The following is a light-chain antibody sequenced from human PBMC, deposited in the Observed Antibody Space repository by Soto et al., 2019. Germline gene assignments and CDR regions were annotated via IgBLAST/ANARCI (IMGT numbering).Light chain of an antibody. CDR1: QSVSGN. CDR2: GAS. Sequence: EIVMTQSPATLSVSPGARATLSCRASQSVSGNLAWYQQKPGQAPRLLIYGASTRATGIPARFSGSGSGTEFTLTISSLQSEDFAVYYCQPYNNWPLTFGGGTKVEIK. CDR3: QPYNNWPLT. V-gene: IGKV3-15*01. J-gene: IGKJ4*01.